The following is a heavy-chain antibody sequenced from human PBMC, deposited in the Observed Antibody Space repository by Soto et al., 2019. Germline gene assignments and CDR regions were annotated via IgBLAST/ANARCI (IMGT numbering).Heavy chain of an antibody. D-gene: IGHD7-27*01. CDR2: IYYSGST. Sequence: SETLSLTCTVSGGSISSSSYYWGWIRQPPGKGLEWIGSIYYSGSTYYNPSLKSRVTISVDTSKNQFSLKLSSVTAADTAVYYCATQLRETPDWGLNRGVRYFDYWGQGTLVTVSS. J-gene: IGHJ4*02. V-gene: IGHV4-39*07. CDR3: ATQLRETPDWGLNRGVRYFDY. CDR1: GGSISSSSYY.